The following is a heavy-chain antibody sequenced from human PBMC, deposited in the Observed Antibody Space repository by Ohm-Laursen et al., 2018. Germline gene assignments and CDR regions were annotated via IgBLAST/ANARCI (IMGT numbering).Heavy chain of an antibody. CDR1: GFTFSNAW. CDR3: AKDTSYSSNWYPDY. CDR2: IKSKTDGGTT. V-gene: IGHV3-15*01. D-gene: IGHD6-13*01. J-gene: IGHJ4*02. Sequence: SLRLSCAASGFTFSNAWMSWVRQAPGKGLEWVGHIKSKTDGGTTDYAAPVKGRFTISRDDSKNTLYLQMNSLKTEDTAVYYCAKDTSYSSNWYPDYWGQGTLVTVSS.